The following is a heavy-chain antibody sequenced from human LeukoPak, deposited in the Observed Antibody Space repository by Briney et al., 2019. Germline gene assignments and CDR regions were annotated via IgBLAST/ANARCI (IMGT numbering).Heavy chain of an antibody. V-gene: IGHV6-1*01. CDR2: TYYRSKWYN. D-gene: IGHD3-9*01. Sequence: SQTLSLTCAISGDSVSSNSAAWNWIRQSPSRGLEWLGRTYYRSKWYNDYAVSVKSRITIKPDTSKNQVSLQLNSVTPEDTAVYYCARDDYDILTGDYHTPFDYWGQGTLVTVSS. CDR1: GDSVSSNSAA. J-gene: IGHJ4*02. CDR3: ARDDYDILTGDYHTPFDY.